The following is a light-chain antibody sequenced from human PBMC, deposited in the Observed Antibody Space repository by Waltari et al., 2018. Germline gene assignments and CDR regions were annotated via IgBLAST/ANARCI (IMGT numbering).Light chain of an antibody. V-gene: IGKV2-28*01. CDR2: LGS. J-gene: IGKJ5*01. Sequence: DIVMTQSPLSLPVTPGEPASISCRSSQSLLQTNGYNYLDWYLQKPGQSPQVLIYLGSNRASGVPDRFSGSGSGTDFTLKISRVEAEDVGVYYCIQALQTPITFGQGTRLEIK. CDR1: QSLLQTNGYNY. CDR3: IQALQTPIT.